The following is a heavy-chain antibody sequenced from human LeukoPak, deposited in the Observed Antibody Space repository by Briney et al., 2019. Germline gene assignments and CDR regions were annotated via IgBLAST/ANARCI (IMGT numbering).Heavy chain of an antibody. D-gene: IGHD3-10*01. V-gene: IGHV3-74*01. Sequence: GGSLRLSCAASGFTFSSYWMHWVRQAPGKGLVWVSRINSDGSSTSYADSVKGRFTVSRDNAKNTLFLQLSSLRVEDTAVYYCARGLGGTGDHWGQGTLVTVSS. J-gene: IGHJ4*02. CDR1: GFTFSSYW. CDR2: INSDGSST. CDR3: ARGLGGTGDH.